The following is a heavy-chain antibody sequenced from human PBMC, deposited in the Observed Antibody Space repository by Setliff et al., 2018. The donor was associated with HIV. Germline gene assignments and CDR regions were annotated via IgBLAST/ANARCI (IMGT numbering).Heavy chain of an antibody. CDR3: ARMSISASVYFDY. CDR1: GGSVSSVNYY. D-gene: IGHD2-2*01. V-gene: IGHV4-61*01. Sequence: SETLSLTCSVSGGSVSSVNYYWSWIRQPPGKGLEWIGYIHYTGSTTYNPSLKSRVTISVDTSKNQFSLELSSVTAADTAVYFCARMSISASVYFDYWGQGTLVTVSS. J-gene: IGHJ4*02. CDR2: IHYTGST.